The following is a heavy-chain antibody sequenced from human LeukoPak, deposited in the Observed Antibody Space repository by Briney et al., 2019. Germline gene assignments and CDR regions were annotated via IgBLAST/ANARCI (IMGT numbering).Heavy chain of an antibody. CDR3: ARSWRHGYNYFDY. D-gene: IGHD5-24*01. Sequence: SETLSLTCAVSGGSISSGGYSWSWIRQPPGKGLEWIGYIYHSGSTYYNPSLKSRVTISVDRSKNQFSLKLSSVTAADTAVYYCARSWRHGYNYFDYWGQGALVTVSS. CDR1: GGSISSGGYS. V-gene: IGHV4-30-2*01. J-gene: IGHJ4*02. CDR2: IYHSGST.